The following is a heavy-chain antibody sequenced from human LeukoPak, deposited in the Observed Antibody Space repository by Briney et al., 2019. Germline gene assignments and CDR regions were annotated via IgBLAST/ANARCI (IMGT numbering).Heavy chain of an antibody. V-gene: IGHV3-64*01. CDR1: GFTFSSYA. CDR3: ARYCNGVTCYSGYDY. D-gene: IGHD2-15*01. J-gene: IGHJ4*02. CDR2: ISTNGGGT. Sequence: GGSLRLSCAASGFTFSSYAMHWVRQTPGKGLEYVSAISTNGGGTYYANSVKGRFTTSRDNSKNTLYLQMGSLRAEDMAVYFCARYCNGVTCYSGYDYWGQGTLVTVSS.